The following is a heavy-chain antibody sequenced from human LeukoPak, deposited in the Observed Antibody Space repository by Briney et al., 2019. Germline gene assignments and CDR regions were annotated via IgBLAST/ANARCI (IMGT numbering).Heavy chain of an antibody. J-gene: IGHJ3*02. CDR3: ARGGRGEGTGTTRVAFDI. V-gene: IGHV1-46*01. CDR1: GYTFTTYY. D-gene: IGHD1-1*01. CDR2: INPSGGST. Sequence: ASVKVACKAAGYTFTTYYMHWVRHAPEQGLEWMGTINPSGGSTSYAQKFQGRVTMTRDTSTSRVYMELSRLRSEDTAVYYCARGGRGEGTGTTRVAFDIWGQGTMVTVSS.